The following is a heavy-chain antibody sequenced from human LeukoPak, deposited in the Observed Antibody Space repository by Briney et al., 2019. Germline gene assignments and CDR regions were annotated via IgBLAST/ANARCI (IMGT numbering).Heavy chain of an antibody. Sequence: GGSLRLSCAASGFKFDNYAMHWVRQAPGKGLEWVSSISWNSDIIAYADSVKGRFTISRDNAKNSLYLQMNSLKAEDTALYYCAKDIGPLTYHYDTSGYSGAFDYWGQGTLVTVSS. D-gene: IGHD3-22*01. CDR3: AKDIGPLTYHYDTSGYSGAFDY. CDR2: ISWNSDII. J-gene: IGHJ4*02. CDR1: GFKFDNYA. V-gene: IGHV3-9*01.